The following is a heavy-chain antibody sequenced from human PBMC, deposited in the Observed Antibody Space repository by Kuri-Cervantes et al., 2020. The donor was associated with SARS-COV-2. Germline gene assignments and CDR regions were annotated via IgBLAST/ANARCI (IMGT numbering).Heavy chain of an antibody. Sequence: GESLKISCAASGLTFSSYAMHWVRQAPGKGLEWVAVISYDGSNKYYADSVKGRFTISRDNSKNTLYLQMNSLRAEDTAVYYCAREISQSIAAAGTPLDYWGQGTLVTVSS. J-gene: IGHJ4*02. CDR2: ISYDGSNK. V-gene: IGHV3-30-3*01. CDR3: AREISQSIAAAGTPLDY. CDR1: GLTFSSYA. D-gene: IGHD6-13*01.